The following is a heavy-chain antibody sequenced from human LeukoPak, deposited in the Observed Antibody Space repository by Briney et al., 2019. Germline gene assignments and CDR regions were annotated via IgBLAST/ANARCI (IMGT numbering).Heavy chain of an antibody. D-gene: IGHD2-21*01. CDR3: ARDVVGLDFDY. V-gene: IGHV1-69*13. Sequence: ASVKVSCKASGGTFSSYAISWVRQAPGQGLEWMGGIIPIFGAANYAQKFQGRVTITADESTSTAYMELSRLRSDDTAVYYCARDVVGLDFDYWGQGTLVTVSS. CDR1: GGTFSSYA. CDR2: IIPIFGAA. J-gene: IGHJ4*02.